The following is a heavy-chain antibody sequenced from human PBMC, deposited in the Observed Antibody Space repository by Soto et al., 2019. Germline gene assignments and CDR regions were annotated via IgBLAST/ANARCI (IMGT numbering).Heavy chain of an antibody. CDR2: ISSSSITI. CDR3: ARDTASLNWYYYYGMDV. D-gene: IGHD2-21*02. J-gene: IGHJ6*02. CDR1: GFTFSSYS. Sequence: GGSLRLSCAASGFTFSSYSMNWVRPAPGKGLEWVSYISSSSITIYYADSVKGRFTISRDNAKNSLYLQMNSLRDEDTAVYYCARDTASLNWYYYYGMDVWGQGTTVTVSS. V-gene: IGHV3-48*02.